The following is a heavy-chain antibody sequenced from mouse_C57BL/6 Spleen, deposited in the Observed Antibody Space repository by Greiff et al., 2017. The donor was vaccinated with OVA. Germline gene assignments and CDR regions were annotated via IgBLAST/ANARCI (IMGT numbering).Heavy chain of an antibody. Sequence: VQLQQPGAELVRPGTSVKLSCKASGYTFTSYWMHWVKQRPGQGLEWIGVIDPSDSYTNYNQKFKGKATLTVDTSSSTAYMQLSSLTSEDSAVYYCAPLGYDGGYYAMDYWGQGTSVTVSS. J-gene: IGHJ4*01. V-gene: IGHV1-59*01. CDR1: GYTFTSYW. CDR3: APLGYDGGYYAMDY. CDR2: IDPSDSYT. D-gene: IGHD2-2*01.